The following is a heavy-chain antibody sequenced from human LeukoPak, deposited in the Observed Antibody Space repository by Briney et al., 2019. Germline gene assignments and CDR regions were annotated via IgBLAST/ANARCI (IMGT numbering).Heavy chain of an antibody. CDR3: ARDPPGYPYYMDV. Sequence: PGGSLRLSCAASGFTFSSYEMNWVRQAPGKGLEWVSYISSSGSTIYYADSVKGRFTIPRDNAKNSLYLQMNSLRAEDTAVYYCARDPPGYPYYMDVWGKGTTVTISS. D-gene: IGHD1-1*01. V-gene: IGHV3-48*03. J-gene: IGHJ6*03. CDR2: ISSSGSTI. CDR1: GFTFSSYE.